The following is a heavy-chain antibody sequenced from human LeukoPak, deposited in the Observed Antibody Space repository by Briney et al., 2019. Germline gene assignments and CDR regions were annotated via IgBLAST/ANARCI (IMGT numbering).Heavy chain of an antibody. V-gene: IGHV4-39*01. CDR1: GGSISSSSYC. D-gene: IGHD4-17*01. J-gene: IGHJ4*02. Sequence: SETLSLTCTVSGGSISSSSYCWGWIRQPPGKGLEWIGSFYCSGSTYYNPSLKSRVTISVDTSKTQFSLKLSSVTAADTAVYYCARLRSPVTILYYFDSWGQGALVTVSS. CDR2: FYCSGST. CDR3: ARLRSPVTILYYFDS.